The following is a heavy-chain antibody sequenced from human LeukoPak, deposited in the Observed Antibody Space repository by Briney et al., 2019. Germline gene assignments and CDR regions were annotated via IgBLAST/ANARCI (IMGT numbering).Heavy chain of an antibody. Sequence: PGGSLRLSCAASGFTFDSFSINWVRQAPGKGLEWVASISSSTTYIYYAGSVKGRFTISRDNAKNVVYLEMNSLRAEDTAVYYCARVPGEMGATLAYLDYWGQGTLVIVSS. J-gene: IGHJ4*02. CDR2: ISSSTTYI. V-gene: IGHV3-21*01. CDR1: GFTFDSFS. D-gene: IGHD1-26*01. CDR3: ARVPGEMGATLAYLDY.